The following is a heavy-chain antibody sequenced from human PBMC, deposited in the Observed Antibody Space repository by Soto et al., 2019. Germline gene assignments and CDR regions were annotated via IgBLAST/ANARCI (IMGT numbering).Heavy chain of an antibody. V-gene: IGHV3-23*01. CDR1: GFNVGAFA. CDR3: TRETVAGITGLDY. D-gene: IGHD1-20*01. Sequence: PGGSLRLSCAASGFNVGAFAVNWVRQAPGKGLEWVSGISVSDAFIYYADSVRGRFSISRDASENILYLQMNSLGVDDTALYYCTRETVAGITGLDYWGPGTLVTVSS. CDR2: ISVSDAFI. J-gene: IGHJ4*02.